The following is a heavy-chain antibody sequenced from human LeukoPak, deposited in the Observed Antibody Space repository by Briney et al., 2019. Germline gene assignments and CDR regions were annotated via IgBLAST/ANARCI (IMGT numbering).Heavy chain of an antibody. CDR3: ALSPVTTEVIDY. J-gene: IGHJ4*02. Sequence: GASVKVSCKASGYTFTSYDINWVRQATGQGLEWMGWMNPNSGNTGYAQKFQGRVTMTRNTSISTAYMELSSMRSEDTAVYYCALSPVTTEVIDYWGQGTLVTVSS. CDR2: MNPNSGNT. D-gene: IGHD4-23*01. V-gene: IGHV1-8*01. CDR1: GYTFTSYD.